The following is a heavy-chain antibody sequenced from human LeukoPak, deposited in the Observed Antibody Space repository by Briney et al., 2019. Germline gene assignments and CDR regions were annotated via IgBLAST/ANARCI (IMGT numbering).Heavy chain of an antibody. Sequence: GGPLRLSCAASGFTFSRYGMHWVRQAPGKGLEWVAVISYDGSSQYYADSVKGRFTISRDNSKNTLYLQMGSLRAEDTAVYYCAKDRDGLGVAGVGYWGQGTLVTVSS. D-gene: IGHD1-26*01. V-gene: IGHV3-30*18. CDR3: AKDRDGLGVAGVGY. J-gene: IGHJ4*02. CDR1: GFTFSRYG. CDR2: ISYDGSSQ.